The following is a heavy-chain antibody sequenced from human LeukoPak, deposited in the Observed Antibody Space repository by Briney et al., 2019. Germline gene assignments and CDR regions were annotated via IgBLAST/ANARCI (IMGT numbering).Heavy chain of an antibody. CDR2: INPNSGGT. CDR3: AREPLRYFDWLYPSYFDY. J-gene: IGHJ4*02. V-gene: IGHV1-2*06. CDR1: GYTFTGYY. D-gene: IGHD3-9*01. Sequence: ASVEVSCKASGYTFTGYYMHWVRQAPGQGLEWMGRINPNSGGTNYAQKFQGRVTMTRDTSISTAYMELSRLRSDDTAVYYCAREPLRYFDWLYPSYFDYWGQGTLVTVSS.